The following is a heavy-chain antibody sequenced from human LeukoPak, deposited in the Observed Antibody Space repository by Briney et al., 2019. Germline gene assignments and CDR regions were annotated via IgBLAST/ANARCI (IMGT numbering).Heavy chain of an antibody. CDR1: GGTFSSYA. CDR3: ARSLRFLEWLPHYYGMNV. V-gene: IGHV1-69*04. J-gene: IGHJ6*02. Sequence: SVKVSCKASGGTFSSYAISWVRQAPGQGLEWMGRIIPILGIANYAQKFQGRVTITADKSTSTAYMELSSLRSEDTAVYYCARSLRFLEWLPHYYGMNVWGQGTTVTVSS. D-gene: IGHD3-3*01. CDR2: IIPILGIA.